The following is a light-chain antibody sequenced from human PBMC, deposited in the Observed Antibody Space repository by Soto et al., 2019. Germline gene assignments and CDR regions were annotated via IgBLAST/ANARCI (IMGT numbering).Light chain of an antibody. CDR2: EVN. CDR1: NSDVGAYNY. Sequence: QSALTQPPSASGSPGQSVTISCTGSNSDVGAYNYVSWYQQHPGKAPKLVISEVNKRPSGVPDRFSGSKSGNTASLTVSGLQAEDEAAYYCSSYAGIDNPYVFGSGTKLTVL. V-gene: IGLV2-8*01. CDR3: SSYAGIDNPYV. J-gene: IGLJ1*01.